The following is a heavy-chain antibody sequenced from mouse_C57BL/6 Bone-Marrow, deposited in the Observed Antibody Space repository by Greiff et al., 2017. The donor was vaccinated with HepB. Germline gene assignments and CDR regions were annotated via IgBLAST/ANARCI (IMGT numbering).Heavy chain of an antibody. V-gene: IGHV1-81*01. CDR3: ARQVIYYGNAMDY. J-gene: IGHJ4*01. CDR1: GYTFTSYG. Sequence: QLQQSGAELARPGASVKLSCKASGYTFTSYGISWVKQRTGQGLEWIGEIYPRSGNTYYNEKFKGKATLTADKSSSTAYMELRSLTSEDSAVYFCARQVIYYGNAMDYWGQGTSVTVSS. D-gene: IGHD2-1*01. CDR2: IYPRSGNT.